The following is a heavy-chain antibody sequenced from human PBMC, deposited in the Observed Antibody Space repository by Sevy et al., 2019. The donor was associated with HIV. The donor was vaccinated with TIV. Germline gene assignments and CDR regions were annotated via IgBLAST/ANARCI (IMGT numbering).Heavy chain of an antibody. V-gene: IGHV3-30*18. Sequence: GGSLRLSCAASGFTFSSYGMHWVRQAPGKGLEWVAVISYDGSNKYYADSVKGRFTISRDNSKNTLYLRMNSLRAEDTAVYYCAKGPEYYDFWSGYFDYWGQGTLVTVSS. CDR2: ISYDGSNK. J-gene: IGHJ4*02. CDR1: GFTFSSYG. CDR3: AKGPEYYDFWSGYFDY. D-gene: IGHD3-3*01.